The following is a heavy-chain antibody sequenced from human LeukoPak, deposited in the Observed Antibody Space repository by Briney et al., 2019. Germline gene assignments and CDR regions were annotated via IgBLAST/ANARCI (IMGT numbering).Heavy chain of an antibody. D-gene: IGHD1-26*01. CDR3: VRLPEMTGARDAFDI. Sequence: GESLKISCKGSGYSFTSYWIGWVRQMPGKGLEWMGIIYPGDSDTRYSPSFQGQVTISADKSISTAYLQWSSLKASDTAMYYCVRLPEMTGARDAFDIWGQGTMVTVSS. CDR2: IYPGDSDT. J-gene: IGHJ3*02. CDR1: GYSFTSYW. V-gene: IGHV5-51*01.